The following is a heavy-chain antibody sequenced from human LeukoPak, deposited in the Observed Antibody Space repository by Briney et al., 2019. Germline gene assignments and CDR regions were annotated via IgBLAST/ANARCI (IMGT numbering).Heavy chain of an antibody. D-gene: IGHD3-3*01. CDR2: ISSSGSTI. V-gene: IGHV3-48*03. Sequence: PGGSLRLSCAASGFIFSSYEMNWVRQAPGKGLEWVSYISSSGSTIYYADSVKGRFTISRDNAKNSLYLQMNSLRAEDTAVYYCARDQYDFWSGYRKLYYFDYWGQGTLVTVSS. J-gene: IGHJ4*02. CDR1: GFIFSSYE. CDR3: ARDQYDFWSGYRKLYYFDY.